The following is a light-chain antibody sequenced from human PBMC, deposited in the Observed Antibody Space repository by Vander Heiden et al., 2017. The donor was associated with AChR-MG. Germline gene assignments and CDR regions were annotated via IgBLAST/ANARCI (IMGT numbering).Light chain of an antibody. CDR3: QQSNKSPPRLT. J-gene: IGKJ4*01. Sequence: EIVLTQSPGTLSLSPGHRVTLYCWASQSIDGDYLAWYQQKPGQAPRLLIYGASTRATGIPDRFSGSGSGTGFTLTISRLEPEDFAIYFCQQSNKSPPRLTFGGGTKLEVK. CDR2: GAS. CDR1: QSIDGDY. V-gene: IGKV3-20*01.